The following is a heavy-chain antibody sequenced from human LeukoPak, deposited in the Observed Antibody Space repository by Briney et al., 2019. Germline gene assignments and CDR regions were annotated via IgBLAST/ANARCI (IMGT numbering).Heavy chain of an antibody. CDR2: IYYSGST. CDR3: ARDVGEVTGTHFDY. CDR1: GGFINSHY. D-gene: IGHD6-19*01. V-gene: IGHV4-59*11. Sequence: SETLSLTCTVSGGFINSHYWSWIRQPPGKGLEWIGYIYYSGSTNYNPSLKSRVTISLDTSENQFSLNLSSVTPADTALYFCARDVGEVTGTHFDYWGQGTLVTVPS. J-gene: IGHJ4*02.